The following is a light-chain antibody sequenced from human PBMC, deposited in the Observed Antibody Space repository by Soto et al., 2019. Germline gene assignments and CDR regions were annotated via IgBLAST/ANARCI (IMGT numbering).Light chain of an antibody. V-gene: IGKV1-6*01. J-gene: IGKJ1*01. CDR3: QQYYSFPQT. CDR2: AAS. Sequence: AIQMTQSPSSLSASVGDRVTITCRASQGIRNDLAWYQQKPGKAPELLIYAASTLQSGVPSRFSGSGSGTDFTLTISCLQSEDFATYYCQQYYSFPQTFGQGTKVEIK. CDR1: QGIRND.